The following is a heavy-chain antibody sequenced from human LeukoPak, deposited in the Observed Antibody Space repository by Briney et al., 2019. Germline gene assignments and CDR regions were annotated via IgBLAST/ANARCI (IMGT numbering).Heavy chain of an antibody. Sequence: ASVKVSCKASGYTFTGYYMHWVRQGPGQGLEWMGWINPNSGGTNYAQKLQGRVTMTRDTSISTAYMELSRLRSDDTAVYYCARDPLSVYSSSSHTYYYHYYMDVWGKGTTVTVSS. D-gene: IGHD6-13*01. J-gene: IGHJ6*03. CDR3: ARDPLSVYSSSSHTYYYHYYMDV. V-gene: IGHV1-2*02. CDR2: INPNSGGT. CDR1: GYTFTGYY.